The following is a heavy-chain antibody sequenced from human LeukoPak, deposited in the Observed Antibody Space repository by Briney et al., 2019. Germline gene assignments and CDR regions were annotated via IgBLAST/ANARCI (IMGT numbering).Heavy chain of an antibody. Sequence: PSETLSLTCTVSGGSISSYYWSWIRQPPGKGLEWIGYINYSGSSNYNYSLKSRVTISVDTSKNQFSLKLSSVTAADTAVYYCARSRSGFTYYFDYWGQGTRSPSPQ. CDR3: ARSRSGFTYYFDY. V-gene: IGHV4-59*01. CDR2: INYSGSS. D-gene: IGHD3-22*01. J-gene: IGHJ4*02. CDR1: GGSISSYY.